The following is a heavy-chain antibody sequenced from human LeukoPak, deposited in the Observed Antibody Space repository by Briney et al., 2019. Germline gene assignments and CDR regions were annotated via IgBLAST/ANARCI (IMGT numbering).Heavy chain of an antibody. CDR1: GFTFSNYG. V-gene: IGHV3-7*04. D-gene: IGHD6-13*01. Sequence: PGGSLRLSCAASGFTFSNYGMRWVRQAPGKGLEWVANINEDGSEKYHVDSVKGRFTISRDSAKNSLYLQMNSLRAEDTAVYYCARAISSSWSGRDYGMDVWGQGTTVTVSS. CDR2: INEDGSEK. J-gene: IGHJ6*02. CDR3: ARAISSSWSGRDYGMDV.